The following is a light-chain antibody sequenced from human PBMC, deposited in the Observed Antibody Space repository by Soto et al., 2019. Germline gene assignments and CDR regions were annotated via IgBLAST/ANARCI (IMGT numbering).Light chain of an antibody. V-gene: IGLV2-14*01. Sequence: QAVVTQPASVSGSPGQSITISCTGTSSDVGGYNYVSWYQQHPGKAPKLMIYEVSNWPSGVSNRFSGSKSGNTASLTISGLQAEDEADYYCSSYTSSSHVVFGGGTKVTVL. J-gene: IGLJ2*01. CDR1: SSDVGGYNY. CDR2: EVS. CDR3: SSYTSSSHVV.